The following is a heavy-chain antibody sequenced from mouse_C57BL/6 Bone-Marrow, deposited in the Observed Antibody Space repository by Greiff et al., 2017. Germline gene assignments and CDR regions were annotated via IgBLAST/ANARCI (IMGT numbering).Heavy chain of an antibody. J-gene: IGHJ4*01. D-gene: IGHD1-1*01. V-gene: IGHV7-3*01. CDR2: IRNKANGYTT. CDR3: ARYKTYYGSSLYAMDY. Sequence: EVKLVESGGGLVQPGGSLSLSCAASGFTFTDYYMSWVRQPPGKALEWLGFIRNKANGYTTEYSASVKGRFTISRDNSQSILYLQMNALGAEDSATYYCARYKTYYGSSLYAMDYWGQGTSVTVSS. CDR1: GFTFTDYY.